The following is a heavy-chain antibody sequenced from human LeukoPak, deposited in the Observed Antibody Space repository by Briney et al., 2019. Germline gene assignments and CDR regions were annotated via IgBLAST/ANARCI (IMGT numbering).Heavy chain of an antibody. CDR3: ARDSGFSGTQRGEY. D-gene: IGHD3/OR15-3a*01. Sequence: GGSLRLSCAASGFTFSSYSMNWVRQAPGKGLEWVSSISSRSTYIYHADSVKGRFTISRDNAKNSLFLQMNSLRAEDTAVYYCARDSGFSGTQRGEYWGQGTLVTVSS. CDR1: GFTFSSYS. V-gene: IGHV3-21*01. CDR2: ISSRSTYI. J-gene: IGHJ4*02.